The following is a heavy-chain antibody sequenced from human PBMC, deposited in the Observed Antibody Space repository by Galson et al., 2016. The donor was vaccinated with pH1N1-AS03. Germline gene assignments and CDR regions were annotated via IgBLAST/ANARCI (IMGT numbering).Heavy chain of an antibody. D-gene: IGHD2-2*01. CDR2: ISWDGSDT. Sequence: SLRLSCAASGFTFDDYSMHWVRQVPGRPLEWVSLISWDGSDTYYTASVKGRFTISRDNSESSLLLHMNSLRTEDTALYYCVKGRGVILPAAIIFTDWGQGTLVTVSS. J-gene: IGHJ4*02. CDR3: VKGRGVILPAAIIFTD. V-gene: IGHV3-43*01. CDR1: GFTFDDYS.